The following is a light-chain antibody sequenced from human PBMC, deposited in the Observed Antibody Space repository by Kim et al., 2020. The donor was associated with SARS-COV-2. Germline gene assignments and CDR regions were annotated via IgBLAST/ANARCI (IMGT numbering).Light chain of an antibody. CDR2: GKN. V-gene: IGLV3-19*01. J-gene: IGLJ2*01. CDR1: SRRSYY. CDR3: NSRGSNDNVL. Sequence: VALGKTVRITCQGDSRRSYYATWYQQKPGQAPIVVIYGKNNRPSGIPDRFSGSSSGDTASLTITGTQAGDEADYYCNSRGSNDNVLFGGGTKLTVL.